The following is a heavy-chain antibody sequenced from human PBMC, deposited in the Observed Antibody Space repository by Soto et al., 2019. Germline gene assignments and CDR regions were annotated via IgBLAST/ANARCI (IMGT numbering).Heavy chain of an antibody. D-gene: IGHD6-19*01. CDR1: GGSFSGYY. CDR2: INHSGST. Sequence: PSETLSLTCAVYGGSFSGYYWSWIRQPPGKGLEWIGEINHSGSTNYNPSLKSRVTISVDTSKNQFSLKLSSVAAADTAVYYCAAPRVAVPHTRYFDPWGQGTPVTVSS. J-gene: IGHJ5*02. CDR3: AAPRVAVPHTRYFDP. V-gene: IGHV4-34*01.